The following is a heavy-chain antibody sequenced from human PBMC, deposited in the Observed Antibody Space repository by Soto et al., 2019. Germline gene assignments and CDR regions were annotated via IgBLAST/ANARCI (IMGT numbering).Heavy chain of an antibody. CDR3: ARESEDLTSNFDY. J-gene: IGHJ4*02. CDR1: GFTFTRYS. CDR2: ISSTTNYI. Sequence: PGGSLRLSCGASGFTFTRYSMNWVRQAPGKGLEWVSSISSTTNYIYYGDSMKGRFTISRGNAKNSLYLEMNSLRAEDTAVYYCARESEDLTSNFDYWGQGTLVTVSS. V-gene: IGHV3-21*06.